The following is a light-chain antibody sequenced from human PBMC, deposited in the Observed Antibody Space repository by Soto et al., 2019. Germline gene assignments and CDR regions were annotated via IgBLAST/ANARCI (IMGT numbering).Light chain of an antibody. J-gene: IGLJ3*02. V-gene: IGLV2-11*01. CDR2: DVS. CDR3: CSYAGSYTWV. CDR1: SSDIGDYNY. Sequence: QSALTQPRSVSGSPGQSVTISCTGTSSDIGDYNYVSWYQQHPGKAPKFIIYDVSKRPSGVPDRFSGSKSGNTASLTISGLQSEDEADYYCCSYAGSYTWVFGGGTKLTVL.